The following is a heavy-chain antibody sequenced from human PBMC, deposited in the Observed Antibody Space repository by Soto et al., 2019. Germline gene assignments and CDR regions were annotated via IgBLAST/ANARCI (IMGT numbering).Heavy chain of an antibody. CDR2: IYYSGST. CDR3: AREGGSTGPLSNWFDP. CDR1: GGSISSYY. J-gene: IGHJ5*02. Sequence: PSETLSLTCTVSGGSISSYYWSWIRQPPGKGLEWIGYIYYSGSTNYNPSLKGRVTISVDTSKNQFSLKLSSVTAADTAVYYCAREGGSTGPLSNWFDPWGQGTLVTVSS. V-gene: IGHV4-59*01. D-gene: IGHD1-1*01.